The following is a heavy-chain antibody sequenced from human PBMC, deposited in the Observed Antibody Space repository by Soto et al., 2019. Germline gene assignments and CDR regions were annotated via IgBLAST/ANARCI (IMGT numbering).Heavy chain of an antibody. D-gene: IGHD3-22*01. CDR2: ISGSGGST. CDR1: GFTFSSYA. J-gene: IGHJ6*02. Sequence: GGSRRRSCAASGFTFSSYAMSWVRQAPGKGLEWVSAISGSGGSTYYADSVKGRFTISRDNSKNTLYLQMNSLRAEDTAVYYCAKARRDDSSGSPYYGMDVWGQGTTVTVSS. V-gene: IGHV3-23*01. CDR3: AKARRDDSSGSPYYGMDV.